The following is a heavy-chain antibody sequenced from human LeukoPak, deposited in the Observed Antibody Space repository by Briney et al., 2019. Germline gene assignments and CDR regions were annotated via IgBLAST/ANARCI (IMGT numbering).Heavy chain of an antibody. D-gene: IGHD1-1*01. CDR1: GYTFTSYG. Sequence: ASVKVSCKASGYTFTSYGISWVRQAPGQGLEWMGWINTYNGNTNYAQKLQGRVTMTTDTSTSTAYMELRSLRSDDTAVYYCARVQLERSGEPFDYWGQGTLVTVSS. CDR3: ARVQLERSGEPFDY. V-gene: IGHV1-18*01. CDR2: INTYNGNT. J-gene: IGHJ4*02.